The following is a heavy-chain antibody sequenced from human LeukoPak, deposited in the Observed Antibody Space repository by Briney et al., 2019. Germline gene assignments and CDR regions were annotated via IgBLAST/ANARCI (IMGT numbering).Heavy chain of an antibody. CDR3: AREAVVVPAAYFDY. J-gene: IGHJ4*02. CDR2: INPNSGGT. CDR1: GYTFTGYH. D-gene: IGHD2-2*01. V-gene: IGHV1-2*02. Sequence: GASVKVSCKASGYTFTGYHMHWVRQAPGQGLEWMGWINPNSGGTNYAQKFQGRVTMTRDTSISTAYMELSRLRSDDTAVYYCAREAVVVPAAYFDYWGQGTLVTVSS.